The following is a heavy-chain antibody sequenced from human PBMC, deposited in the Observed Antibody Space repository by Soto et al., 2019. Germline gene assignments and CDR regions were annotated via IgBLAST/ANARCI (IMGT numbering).Heavy chain of an antibody. Sequence: PAETLSLTCSVSNGSIVGFYWTWVRQPPGKILEWIVYIHYSGRTDYNPSLTSRATMSVDTSKNQFSLNLKSITAADTAVYYCVRVGVGIGNHFDSWGRGTLVTVSS. J-gene: IGHJ4*02. D-gene: IGHD1-26*01. V-gene: IGHV4-59*12. CDR2: IHYSGRT. CDR1: NGSIVGFY. CDR3: VRVGVGIGNHFDS.